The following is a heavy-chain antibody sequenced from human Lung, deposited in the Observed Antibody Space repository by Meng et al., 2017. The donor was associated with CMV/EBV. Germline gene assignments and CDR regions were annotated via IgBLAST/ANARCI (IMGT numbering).Heavy chain of an antibody. CDR2: INPSGGST. J-gene: IGHJ3*02. Sequence: ASVXVSXKASGYTFTSYYMHWVRQAPGQGLEWMGIINPSGGSTSYAQKFQGRVTMTRDTSTSTVYMELSSLRSEDTAVYYCASRGYSSSWRGAFDIWGRGXMVT. CDR1: GYTFTSYY. V-gene: IGHV1-46*01. CDR3: ASRGYSSSWRGAFDI. D-gene: IGHD6-13*01.